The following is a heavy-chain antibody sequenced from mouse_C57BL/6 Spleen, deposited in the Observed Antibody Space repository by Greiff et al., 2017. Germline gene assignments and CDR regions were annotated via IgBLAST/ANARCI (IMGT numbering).Heavy chain of an antibody. J-gene: IGHJ4*01. CDR1: GYTFTSYW. CDR3: ARPMVTTGGYYYAMDY. D-gene: IGHD2-2*01. Sequence: QVQLQQPGAELVKPGASVKLSCKASGYTFTSYWMHWVKQRPGQGLEWIGMIHPNSGSTNYNEKFKSKATLTVDKSSSTAYMQRSSLTSEDSAVYYCARPMVTTGGYYYAMDYWGQGTSVTVSS. CDR2: IHPNSGST. V-gene: IGHV1-64*01.